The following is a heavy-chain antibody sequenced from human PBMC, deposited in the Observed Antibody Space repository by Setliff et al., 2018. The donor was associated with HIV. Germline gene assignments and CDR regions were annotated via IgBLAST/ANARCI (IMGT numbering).Heavy chain of an antibody. CDR2: LHRSGNT. CDR3: ARVGANANFDY. Sequence: PSETLSLTCSVSGGSISSYYWGWIRQPAGKGLEWIGRLHRSGNTINNPSLNSRVTMSVDTPKNHFSLNLHSVTAADTAVYYCARVGANANFDYWGQGTQVTVSS. CDR1: GGSISSYY. J-gene: IGHJ4*02. D-gene: IGHD1-26*01. V-gene: IGHV4-4*07.